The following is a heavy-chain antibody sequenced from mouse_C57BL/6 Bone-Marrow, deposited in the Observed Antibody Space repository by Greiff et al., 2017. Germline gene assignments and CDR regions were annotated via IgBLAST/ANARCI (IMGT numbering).Heavy chain of an antibody. CDR3: AREGRRPYYFDY. J-gene: IGHJ2*01. D-gene: IGHD2-14*01. CDR1: GYTFTSYW. V-gene: IGHV1-64*01. CDR2: IPPNSGST. Sequence: QVQLKQPGAELVKPGASVKLSCKASGYTFTSYWMHWVKQRPGQGLEWIGMIPPNSGSTNYNEKFKSKATLTVDKSSSTAYMQLSSLTSEDSAVYYCAREGRRPYYFDYWGQGTTLTVSS.